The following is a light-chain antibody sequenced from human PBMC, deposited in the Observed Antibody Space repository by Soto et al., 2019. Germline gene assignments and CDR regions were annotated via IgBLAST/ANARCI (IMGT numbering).Light chain of an antibody. CDR3: QQRSNWLT. Sequence: EIVFTQSPATLLLSPGERATLACRASQSVSSYLAWYPPKPGQAPRLLIYDASNRATGIPARFSGSGSGTDFTLTISSLEPEDFAVSYCQQRSNWLTFCQGTRLEIK. V-gene: IGKV3-11*01. CDR1: QSVSSY. J-gene: IGKJ5*01. CDR2: DAS.